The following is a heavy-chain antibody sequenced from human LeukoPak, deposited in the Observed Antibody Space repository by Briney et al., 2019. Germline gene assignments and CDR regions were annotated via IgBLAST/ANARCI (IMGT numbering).Heavy chain of an antibody. V-gene: IGHV1-2*02. J-gene: IGHJ4*02. CDR3: ARVRSRGYYDLGY. D-gene: IGHD3-22*01. Sequence: ASVKVSCKASGYTFTSYGISWVRQAPGQGLKWMGWINPNSGGTNYAQKFQGRVTMTRDTSISTAYMELSRLRSDDTAVYYCARVRSRGYYDLGYWGQGTLVTVSS. CDR1: GYTFTSYG. CDR2: INPNSGGT.